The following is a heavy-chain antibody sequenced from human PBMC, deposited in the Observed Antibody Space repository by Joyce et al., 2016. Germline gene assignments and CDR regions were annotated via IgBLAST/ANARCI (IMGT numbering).Heavy chain of an antibody. V-gene: IGHV3-30*03. J-gene: IGHJ6*02. CDR1: GFNNFSNYG. CDR2: ISYDGNNK. Sequence: QVKLVESGGGVVQPGKSLRLSCAASGFNNFSNYGMYWVRQAPGKGLEWVAVISYDGNNKYYGDYVKGRFTISRDNTKNTLYLEISSLKTEDTAVYYCAALTTVVDLMDVWGQGTTVTVSS. CDR3: AALTTVVDLMDV. D-gene: IGHD4-23*01.